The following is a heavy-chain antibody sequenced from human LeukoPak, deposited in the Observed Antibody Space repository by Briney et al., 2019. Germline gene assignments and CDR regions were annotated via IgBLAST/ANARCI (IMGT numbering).Heavy chain of an antibody. D-gene: IGHD4-11*01. J-gene: IGHJ6*02. V-gene: IGHV1-69*13. Sequence: GASVTVSCKTSGGTFSTSGISWVRQAPGQGLEWMGGIIPIFGTTKYAQKFQGRVTITADESTSTAYMELSSLRSEDTALYFCARGGGLQFQSDSMDVWGQGTTVTVSS. CDR1: GGTFSTSG. CDR2: IIPIFGTT. CDR3: ARGGGLQFQSDSMDV.